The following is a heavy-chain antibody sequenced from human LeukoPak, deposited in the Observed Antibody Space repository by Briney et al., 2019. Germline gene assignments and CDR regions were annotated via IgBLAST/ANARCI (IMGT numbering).Heavy chain of an antibody. J-gene: IGHJ4*02. Sequence: QPGGSLRLSCAASGFTFSSFAMSWVRQAPGRGLEWVSAISKSGSNTYYADSVRGRFTISRDNSKNTLYLQMNSLRAEDTAVYYCARDLGSGWNFDYWGQGTLVTVSS. CDR1: GFTFSSFA. CDR3: ARDLGSGWNFDY. V-gene: IGHV3-23*01. CDR2: ISKSGSNT. D-gene: IGHD6-19*01.